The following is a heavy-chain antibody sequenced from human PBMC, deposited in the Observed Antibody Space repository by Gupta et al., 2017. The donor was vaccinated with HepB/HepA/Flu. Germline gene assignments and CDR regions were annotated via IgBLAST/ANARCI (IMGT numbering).Heavy chain of an antibody. CDR3: AREGDYKYYYYIDV. CDR2: ADYSGST. V-gene: IGHV4-59*02. CDR1: GVSVPSYY. Sequence: QVQMQVSRPPLVNSPENMSLPCTVSGVSVPSYYRSWIRQAPGKGLEWIGYADYSGSTNYSPSLKSQVSIAVDTSKNQFSLRLTSVTAADTAVYFCAREGDYKYYYYIDVWGKWTTVTVSS. J-gene: IGHJ6*03. D-gene: IGHD1-20*01.